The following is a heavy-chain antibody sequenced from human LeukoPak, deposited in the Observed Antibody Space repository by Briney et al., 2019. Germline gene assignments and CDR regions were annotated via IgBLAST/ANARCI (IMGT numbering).Heavy chain of an antibody. Sequence: GGSLRLSCAASGFTFSNYAIQWVRQAPGKGLEWVAVISYDGSKIFYADSVKGRFTISRDNSKNTVFLQMNSLKTEDTAVYHCARSTGGWSGPPPDVWGKGTTVTVSS. J-gene: IGHJ6*04. V-gene: IGHV3-30*01. D-gene: IGHD3-3*01. CDR3: ARSTGGWSGPPPDV. CDR2: ISYDGSKI. CDR1: GFTFSNYA.